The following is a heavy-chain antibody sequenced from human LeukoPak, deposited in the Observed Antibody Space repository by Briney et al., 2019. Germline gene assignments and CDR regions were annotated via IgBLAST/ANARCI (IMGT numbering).Heavy chain of an antibody. J-gene: IGHJ4*02. CDR1: GYTFTSYD. CDR2: MSPTTGHT. D-gene: IGHD4-23*01. Sequence: ASVKVPCKASGYTFTSYDINWARQATGQGLEWMGWMSPTTGHTGSAQKFQGRITMTRDTSISTAHMELSSLTSEDTAVYFCARGWISGAISEHYFENWGQGTLVTVSS. CDR3: ARGWISGAISEHYFEN. V-gene: IGHV1-8*01.